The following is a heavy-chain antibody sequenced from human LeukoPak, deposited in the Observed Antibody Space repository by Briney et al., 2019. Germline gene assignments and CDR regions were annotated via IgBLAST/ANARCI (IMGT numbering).Heavy chain of an antibody. Sequence: PGGSLRLSCAASGLNFTSSWMSWIRQAPGKGLERVANINQDGSEKYYVDSVKGRFTISRDNAKNSLYLQMNSLRVEDTAVYYCARAFYSYFDYWGQGTLVVVST. CDR2: INQDGSEK. CDR1: GLNFTSSW. D-gene: IGHD2/OR15-2a*01. J-gene: IGHJ4*02. CDR3: ARAFYSYFDY. V-gene: IGHV3-7*03.